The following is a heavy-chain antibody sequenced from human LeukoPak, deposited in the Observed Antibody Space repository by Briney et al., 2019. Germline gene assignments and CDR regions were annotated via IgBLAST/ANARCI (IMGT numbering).Heavy chain of an antibody. CDR2: ISAYDGDT. CDR3: ARGGYYFGSGCHRWNWFDP. V-gene: IGHV1-18*01. J-gene: IGHJ5*02. CDR1: GYSFTSYG. Sequence: ASVKVSCKASGYSFTSYGISWVRQAPGQGLEWMGWISAYDGDTKYAQNLQGRVTLTTDTSTTTAYMELRSLRSDDTAVYYCARGGYYFGSGCHRWNWFDPWGQGTLVTVSS. D-gene: IGHD3-10*01.